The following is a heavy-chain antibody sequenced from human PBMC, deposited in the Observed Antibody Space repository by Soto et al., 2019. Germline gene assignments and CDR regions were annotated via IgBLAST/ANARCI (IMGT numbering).Heavy chain of an antibody. Sequence: SETLSLTCTVSGGSISSSSYYWGWIRQPPGKGLEWIGSIYYSGSTYYNPSLKSRVTISVDTSKNQFSLKLSSVTAADTAVYYCARRLRFLAGSTDDYWGQGTLVTVSS. D-gene: IGHD3-3*01. J-gene: IGHJ4*02. CDR3: ARRLRFLAGSTDDY. CDR2: IYYSGST. CDR1: GGSISSSSYY. V-gene: IGHV4-39*01.